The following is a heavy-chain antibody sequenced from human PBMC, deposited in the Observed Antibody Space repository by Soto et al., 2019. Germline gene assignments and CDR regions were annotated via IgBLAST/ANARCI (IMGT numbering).Heavy chain of an antibody. D-gene: IGHD3-3*01. CDR3: ARVIMIFGVANLGSYFDY. CDR1: GYTFSNFG. J-gene: IGHJ4*02. V-gene: IGHV1-18*01. CDR2: ISPSNGQT. Sequence: QVQLVQSGTEVKKPGASVNVSCKASGYTFSNFGLSWVRQAPGQGLEWMGWISPSNGQTIYAQNFHGRGTMTTDTSTATAHMELRSLVSDDTAVYYCARVIMIFGVANLGSYFDYWGQGTRVTVSA.